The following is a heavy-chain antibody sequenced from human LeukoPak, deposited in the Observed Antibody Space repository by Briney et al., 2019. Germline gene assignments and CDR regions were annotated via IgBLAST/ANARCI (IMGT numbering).Heavy chain of an antibody. Sequence: GGSLRLSCAASGFISSSYTMSWVRQPPGKGLEWVSGISGGGDNTYYADSVKGRFTISRDNSKNTLYLQMNSLRAEDTAVYYCARELISTTWRGNRSYFDLWGRGTLVTVSS. D-gene: IGHD1-1*01. CDR2: ISGGGDNT. CDR3: ARELISTTWRGNRSYFDL. V-gene: IGHV3-23*01. J-gene: IGHJ2*01. CDR1: GFISSSYT.